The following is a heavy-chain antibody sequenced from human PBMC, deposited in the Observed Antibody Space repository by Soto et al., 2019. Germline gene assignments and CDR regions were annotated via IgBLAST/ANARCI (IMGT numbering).Heavy chain of an antibody. D-gene: IGHD1-1*01. CDR1: GFTLDDYA. CDR2: ISWDGDSA. CDR3: AKGTRGNSPELDF. Sequence: GGSLRLSCAASGFTLDDYAMHWVRQTPGKGLEWVSLISWDGDSAYYADSVRGRFTISRDNSKNSLFLQMNNVRAEDAALYFCAKGTRGNSPELDFWGQGTLVTVSS. J-gene: IGHJ4*02. V-gene: IGHV3-43D*04.